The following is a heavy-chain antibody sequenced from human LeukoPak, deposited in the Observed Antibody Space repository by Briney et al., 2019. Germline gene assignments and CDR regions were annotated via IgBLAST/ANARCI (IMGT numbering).Heavy chain of an antibody. D-gene: IGHD1-26*01. CDR3: SRDYPRRLSDQWGYYYYMEV. CDR2: ISSSSRTT. Sequence: GGSLRLSCAVSGFTLSSYSMNWVRQAPGKGLEWVSYISSSSRTTNYADSVKGRFTISRDNAKNSLYLQMNSLRAGDTAVYYCSRDYPRRLSDQWGYYYYMEVWGKGTTVTVSS. J-gene: IGHJ6*03. V-gene: IGHV3-48*04. CDR1: GFTLSSYS.